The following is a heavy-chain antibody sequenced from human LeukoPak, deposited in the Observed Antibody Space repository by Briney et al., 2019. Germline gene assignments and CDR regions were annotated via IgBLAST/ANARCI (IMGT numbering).Heavy chain of an antibody. Sequence: GGSLRLSCAASGFTFSNYGMHWVRQAPGKGLEWVAYIRTDGTKRYYADAVKGRFTISRDNSRDTLSLQMDSLRAEDTAVYYCAKHLPQTGSQDYWGQGTLVTVSS. D-gene: IGHD1-26*01. CDR2: IRTDGTKR. CDR1: GFTFSNYG. J-gene: IGHJ4*02. CDR3: AKHLPQTGSQDY. V-gene: IGHV3-30*02.